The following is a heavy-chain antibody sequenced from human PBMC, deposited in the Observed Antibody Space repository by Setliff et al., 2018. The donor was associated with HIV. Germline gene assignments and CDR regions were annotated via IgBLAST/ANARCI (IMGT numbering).Heavy chain of an antibody. V-gene: IGHV1-8*02. CDR3: ARVPGITVFGVVSPGSYYYYGMDV. D-gene: IGHD3-3*01. J-gene: IGHJ6*02. CDR1: GYTFTSYD. CDR2: MNPNSGNT. Sequence: ASVKVSCKASGYTFTSYDINWVRQATGQGLEWMGWMNPNSGNTGYAQKFQGRVTMTRNTSISTAYMELSSLRSEDTAVYYCARVPGITVFGVVSPGSYYYYGMDVWGQGTTVTVSS.